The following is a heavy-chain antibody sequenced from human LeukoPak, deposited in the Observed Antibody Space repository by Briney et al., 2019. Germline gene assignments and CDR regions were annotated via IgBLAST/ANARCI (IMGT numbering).Heavy chain of an antibody. CDR3: ARAGGYSYGFDY. Sequence: GASVKVSCKASGYTFTSYYMHWVRQAPGQGIEWVGWINPNSGGTNYAQKFQGRVTMTRDTSISTAYMELSRLRSDGTAVYYCARAGGYSYGFDYWGQGTLVTVSS. CDR1: GYTFTSYY. V-gene: IGHV1-2*02. CDR2: INPNSGGT. J-gene: IGHJ4*02. D-gene: IGHD5-18*01.